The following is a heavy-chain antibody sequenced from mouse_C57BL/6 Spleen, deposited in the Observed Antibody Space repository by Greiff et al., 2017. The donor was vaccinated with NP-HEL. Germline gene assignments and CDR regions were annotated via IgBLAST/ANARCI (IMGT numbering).Heavy chain of an antibody. J-gene: IGHJ3*01. V-gene: IGHV14-4*01. CDR2: IDPENGDT. D-gene: IGHD3-2*02. Sequence: VQLQQSGAELVRPGASVKLSCTASGFNITDDYMHWVKQRPEQGLEWIGWIDPENGDTEYASKFQGKATITADTSSNTAYLQLSSLTSEDTAVYYCTTATAQALFGYWGQGTLVTVSA. CDR3: TTATAQALFGY. CDR1: GFNITDDY.